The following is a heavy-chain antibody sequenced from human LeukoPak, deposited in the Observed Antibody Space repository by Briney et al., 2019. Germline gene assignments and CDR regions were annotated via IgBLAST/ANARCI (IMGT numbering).Heavy chain of an antibody. CDR2: VSSSSSYV. CDR1: GFTFSSYS. D-gene: IGHD5-12*01. Sequence: PGGSLRLSCAASGFTFSSYSMNWVRQAPGKGLEWVSSVSSSSSYVYYTDSVKGRFTISRDNAKNSLYLQMSSLRAEDTAVYYCARRRGYSGYDSPGAFDIWGQGTMVTVSS. J-gene: IGHJ3*02. V-gene: IGHV3-21*04. CDR3: ARRRGYSGYDSPGAFDI.